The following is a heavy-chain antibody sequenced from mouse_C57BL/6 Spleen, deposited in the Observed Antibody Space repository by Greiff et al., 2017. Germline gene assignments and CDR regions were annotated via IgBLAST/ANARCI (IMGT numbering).Heavy chain of an antibody. V-gene: IGHV7-3*01. Sequence: EVQRVESGGGLVQPGGSLSLSCAASGFTFTDYYMSWVRQPPGKALEWLGFIRNKANGYTTEYSASVKGRFTISRDNSQSILYLQMNALRAEDSATYYCARYAYGYAMDYWGQGTSVTVSS. CDR1: GFTFTDYY. CDR3: ARYAYGYAMDY. J-gene: IGHJ4*01. CDR2: IRNKANGYTT. D-gene: IGHD1-1*01.